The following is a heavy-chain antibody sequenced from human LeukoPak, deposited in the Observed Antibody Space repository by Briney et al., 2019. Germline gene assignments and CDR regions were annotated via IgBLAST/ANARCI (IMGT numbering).Heavy chain of an antibody. CDR3: ARTPVTVYGMDV. J-gene: IGHJ6*04. CDR2: ISYDGSNK. D-gene: IGHD4-17*01. V-gene: IGHV3-30-3*01. CDR1: GFTFSSYA. Sequence: GRSLRLSCAASGFTFSSYAMHRVRQAPGKGLEWVAVISYDGSNKYYADSVKGRFTISRDNSKNTLYLQMNSLRAEDTAVYYCARTPVTVYGMDVWGKGTTVTVSS.